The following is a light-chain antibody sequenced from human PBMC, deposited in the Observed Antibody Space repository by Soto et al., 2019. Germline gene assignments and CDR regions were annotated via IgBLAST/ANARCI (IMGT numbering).Light chain of an antibody. CDR1: QSVSSY. V-gene: IGKV3-11*01. CDR3: QQRSNWPRT. CDR2: DAS. Sequence: EIVLTQSPATLSLSPGERATLSCRASQSVSSYLAWYQQKPGQAPRLLIYDASNRATDIPARFSGSGSRTDFTLTISSLEPEDFAVYYGQQRSNWPRTFGQGTKLEIK. J-gene: IGKJ2*01.